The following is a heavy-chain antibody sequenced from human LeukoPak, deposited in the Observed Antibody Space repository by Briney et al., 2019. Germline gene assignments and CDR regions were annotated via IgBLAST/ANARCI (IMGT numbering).Heavy chain of an antibody. V-gene: IGHV1-2*02. CDR1: GYPFTDYY. CDR2: INPNRGGT. J-gene: IGHJ4*02. CDR3: ASGYRFRN. Sequence: GASVKVSCKASGYPFTDYYMHWVRQAPGRGLEWMGWINPNRGGTDYEQKFQGRVTMTRDTSISTAYMELSRLRYDDTAVYYCASGYRFRNWGQGTLVTVSS. D-gene: IGHD5-18*01.